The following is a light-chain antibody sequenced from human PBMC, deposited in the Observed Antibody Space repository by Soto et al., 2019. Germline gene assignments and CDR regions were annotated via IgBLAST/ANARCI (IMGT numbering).Light chain of an antibody. J-gene: IGKJ4*01. CDR1: QSVRSN. CDR2: DAS. CDR3: QQYSNWPPLT. V-gene: IGKV3-15*01. Sequence: EIVLTQSPATLSVSPGERATLSCRASQSVRSNLAWYQQKPGQAPRLLIFDASTRATNIPARFSGSGSGTEFTLTISSLQSEDFAVYYCQQYSNWPPLTFRGGTKVEI.